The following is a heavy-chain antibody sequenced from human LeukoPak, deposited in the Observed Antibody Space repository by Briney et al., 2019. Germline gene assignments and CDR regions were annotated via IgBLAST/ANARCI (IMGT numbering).Heavy chain of an antibody. CDR2: IYYSGST. D-gene: IGHD3-3*01. CDR1: GDSISSNRYY. Sequence: SEALSLTCTVSGDSISSNRYYWGWIRQPPGKGLEWIGSIYYSGSTYYNPSLKSRVTISVDTSKNQFSLKLSSVTAADTAVYYCASGDTIFGVVMIFWGQGTLVTVSS. J-gene: IGHJ4*02. CDR3: ASGDTIFGVVMIF. V-gene: IGHV4-39*07.